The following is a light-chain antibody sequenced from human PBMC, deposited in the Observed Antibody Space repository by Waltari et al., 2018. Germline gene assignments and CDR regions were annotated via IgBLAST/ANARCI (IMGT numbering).Light chain of an antibody. Sequence: EIVLTQSPGTLSLSPGERATLSCRASQSVRSGHLAWFQQRPGRAPRLLSYGASSRAAGIPDRSTGSGSGTDFALTIGRLEPEDFAVYYCQQYGASPWAFGQGTKVEIK. J-gene: IGKJ1*01. CDR1: QSVRSGH. CDR2: GAS. CDR3: QQYGASPWA. V-gene: IGKV3-20*01.